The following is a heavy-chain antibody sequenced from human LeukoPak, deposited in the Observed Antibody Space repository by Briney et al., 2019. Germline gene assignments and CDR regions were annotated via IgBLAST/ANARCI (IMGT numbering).Heavy chain of an antibody. CDR1: GFSFSSYW. D-gene: IGHD6-19*01. Sequence: RGSLRLSCAASGFSFSSYWMSWVRQAPGKGLERVASLKQNAGEKHYVDSVKGLFTNSRDHAKNSLYLQMNTQRAEDTAVYYCARSTGWYPFPDSWGQGTLVTISS. CDR2: LKQNAGEK. J-gene: IGHJ4*02. CDR3: ARSTGWYPFPDS. V-gene: IGHV3-7*01.